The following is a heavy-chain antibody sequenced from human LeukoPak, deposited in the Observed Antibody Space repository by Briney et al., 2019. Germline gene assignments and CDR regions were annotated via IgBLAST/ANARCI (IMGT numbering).Heavy chain of an antibody. V-gene: IGHV1-18*01. CDR2: ISAYNGNT. J-gene: IGHJ3*02. CDR1: GYTFTSYG. D-gene: IGHD6-13*01. CDR3: ARDSSNSPSFDI. Sequence: ASVKVSCKASGYTFTSYGISWVRQAPGQGLEWMGWISAYNGNTNYAQKLQGRVTMTTDTSTSTAYTELRSLRSDDTAVYYCARDSSNSPSFDIWGQGTMVTVSS.